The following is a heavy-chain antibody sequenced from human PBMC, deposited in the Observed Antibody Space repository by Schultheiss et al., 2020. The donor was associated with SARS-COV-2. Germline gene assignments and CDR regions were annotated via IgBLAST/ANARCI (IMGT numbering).Heavy chain of an antibody. CDR3: ARYPVQQQLVPAYFDY. CDR2: IIPIFGTA. J-gene: IGHJ4*02. D-gene: IGHD6-13*01. V-gene: IGHV1-69*13. Sequence: SVKVSCKASGGTFSSYAISWVRQAPGQGLEWMGGIIPIFGTANYAQKFQVRVTITADESTSTAYMELSSLRSEDTAVYYCARYPVQQQLVPAYFDYWGQGTLVTVSS. CDR1: GGTFSSYA.